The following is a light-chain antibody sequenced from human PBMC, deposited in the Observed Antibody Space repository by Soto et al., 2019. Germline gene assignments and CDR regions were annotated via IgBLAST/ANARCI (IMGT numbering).Light chain of an antibody. J-gene: IGKJ1*01. CDR2: EAS. Sequence: EIVLTQSPGTLSLSPGERATLSCRASQSVSSSYVAWYQQKPGQAPRLLIYEASIRAIVIPDRFSGSGSGTDFTLSISSLEPEVFAVYHCQEYGNSPSTFGQGSKAEIK. CDR3: QEYGNSPST. V-gene: IGKV3-20*01. CDR1: QSVSSSY.